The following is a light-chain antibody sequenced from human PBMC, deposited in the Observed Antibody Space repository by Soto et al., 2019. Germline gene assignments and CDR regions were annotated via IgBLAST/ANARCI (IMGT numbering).Light chain of an antibody. Sequence: QSALTQFASVSGSPGQSITISCAGTSSDVGGYNYVSWYQQHPGKAPKLMIYDVINRPSGVSDRFSGSKSGNSASLTISGLQAQDEADYYCSSYTSSGTYVFGTGTKVTVL. CDR2: DVI. V-gene: IGLV2-14*03. CDR3: SSYTSSGTYV. J-gene: IGLJ1*01. CDR1: SSDVGGYNY.